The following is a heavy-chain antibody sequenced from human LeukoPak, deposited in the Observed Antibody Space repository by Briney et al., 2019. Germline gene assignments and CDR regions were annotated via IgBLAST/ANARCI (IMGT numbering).Heavy chain of an antibody. CDR3: ARADDTYYYDSSGELDAFDI. J-gene: IGHJ3*02. CDR2: IYTSGST. V-gene: IGHV4-4*07. Sequence: KPSETLSLTCTVSGGSISSYYWSWIRQPAGKGLEWIGRIYTSGSTNYNPSLKSRVTMSVDTSKNQFSLKLNSVTAADTAVYYCARADDTYYYDSSGELDAFDIWGQGTMVTVSS. CDR1: GGSISSYY. D-gene: IGHD3-22*01.